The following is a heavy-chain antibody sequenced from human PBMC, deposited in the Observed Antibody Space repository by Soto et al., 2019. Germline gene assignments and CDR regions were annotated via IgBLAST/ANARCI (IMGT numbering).Heavy chain of an antibody. Sequence: QLQLQESGPGLVKPSETLSLTCTVSGGSISSSSFHWGWIRQPPGKGLEWIGSIYYSGSTYYSPSLKSRVPISVATSKNQVSLKLRSVTAADTAVYYCARRERAAGTDWWFDPWGQGTLVTVSS. J-gene: IGHJ5*02. V-gene: IGHV4-39*01. CDR1: GGSISSSSFH. CDR2: IYYSGST. CDR3: ARRERAAGTDWWFDP. D-gene: IGHD6-13*01.